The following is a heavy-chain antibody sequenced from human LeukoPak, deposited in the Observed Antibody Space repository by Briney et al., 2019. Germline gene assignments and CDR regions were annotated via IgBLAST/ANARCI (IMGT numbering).Heavy chain of an antibody. Sequence: GASVTVSCKASGYTFTGYYMHWVREAPGQGLEWMGWINPNSGGTNYAQKFQGRVTMTRDTSISTAYMELSRLRSDDTAVYYCARKLVGAASGYDYWGQGTLVTVSS. CDR2: INPNSGGT. D-gene: IGHD1-26*01. J-gene: IGHJ4*02. CDR3: ARKLVGAASGYDY. CDR1: GYTFTGYY. V-gene: IGHV1-2*02.